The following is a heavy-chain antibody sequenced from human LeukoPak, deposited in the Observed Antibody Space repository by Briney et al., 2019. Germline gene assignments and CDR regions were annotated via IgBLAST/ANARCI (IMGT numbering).Heavy chain of an antibody. CDR1: GDSTTTYY. D-gene: IGHD6-19*01. Sequence: SETLSLTCSVSGDSTTTYYWSWIRQPPGKGLEWIGSIYYSGSTYYNPSLKSRVTISVDTSKNQFSLKLSSVTVADTAVYYCARLCRGSGWYYFDYRGQGTLVTVSS. CDR3: ARLCRGSGWYYFDY. V-gene: IGHV4-39*01. J-gene: IGHJ4*02. CDR2: IYYSGST.